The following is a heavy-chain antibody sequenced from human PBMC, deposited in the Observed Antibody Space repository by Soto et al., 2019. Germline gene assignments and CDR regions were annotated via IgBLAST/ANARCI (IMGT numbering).Heavy chain of an antibody. V-gene: IGHV4-34*01. CDR2: INHSGST. D-gene: IGHD3-16*02. Sequence: PSETRSRTCAVYGGSVSGYYWSWIRQPPGKGLEWIGEINHSGSTNYNPSLKSRVTISVDTSKNQFSLKLSSVTAADTAVYYCARGKLSDYVWGSYRYHFDYWGQGTVVTVSS. CDR1: GGSVSGYY. CDR3: ARGKLSDYVWGSYRYHFDY. J-gene: IGHJ4*02.